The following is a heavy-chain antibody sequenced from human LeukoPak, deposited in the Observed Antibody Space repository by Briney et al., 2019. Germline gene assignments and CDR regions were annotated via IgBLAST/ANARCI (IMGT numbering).Heavy chain of an antibody. CDR2: IIPILGIA. CDR1: GGTFSSYA. Sequence: SVKVSCKASGGTFSSYAISWVRQAPGQGLEWMGRIIPILGIANYAQKFQGRVTITADKSTSTAYMELSSLRSEDTAVYYCARVPRGMGSLYFDYWGQGTLVTVSS. J-gene: IGHJ4*02. CDR3: ARVPRGMGSLYFDY. V-gene: IGHV1-69*04. D-gene: IGHD3-16*01.